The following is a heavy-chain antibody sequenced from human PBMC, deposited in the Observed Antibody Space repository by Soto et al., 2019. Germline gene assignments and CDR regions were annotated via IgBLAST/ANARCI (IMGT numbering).Heavy chain of an antibody. Sequence: EVQLVESGGGLVQPGGSLRLSCAASGFTFSSYWMSWVRQAPGKGLEWVANIKQDGSEKYYVDSVKGRFTISRDNAKYALYLQMNSLRAEDTAVYYCSRDDHCSSSSCYYYYYYGMDVWGQGTTVTVSS. CDR1: GFTFSSYW. CDR3: SRDDHCSSSSCYYYYYYGMDV. CDR2: IKQDGSEK. J-gene: IGHJ6*02. V-gene: IGHV3-7*03. D-gene: IGHD2-2*01.